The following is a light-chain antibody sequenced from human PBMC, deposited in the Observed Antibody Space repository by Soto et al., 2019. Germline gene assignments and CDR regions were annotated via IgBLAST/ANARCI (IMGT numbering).Light chain of an antibody. CDR3: QQYNDWPLT. J-gene: IGKJ1*01. V-gene: IGKV3-15*01. Sequence: EIVMTQSPVTLSVSPGERATLSCRASQSVRSNLAWYQQKPGQAPSLLIYGAFTRATGIPTRFSGTGSGTEFTLTISSLQSEDCALYYCQQYNDWPLTFGQGTKV. CDR2: GAF. CDR1: QSVRSN.